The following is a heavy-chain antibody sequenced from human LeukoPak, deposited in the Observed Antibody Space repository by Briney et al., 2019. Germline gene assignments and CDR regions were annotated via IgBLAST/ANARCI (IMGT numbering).Heavy chain of an antibody. CDR3: AIHYYETGYFDY. CDR2: VYYSGST. J-gene: IGHJ4*02. D-gene: IGHD3-22*01. CDR1: GGSISSYY. Sequence: SETLSLTCTVSGGSISSYYWSWIRQPPGKGLEWIRYVYYSGSTNYNPSLKSRVTISVDTSKNQFSLRLSSVTAADTAVYYCAIHYYETGYFDYWGQGTLATVSS. V-gene: IGHV4-59*01.